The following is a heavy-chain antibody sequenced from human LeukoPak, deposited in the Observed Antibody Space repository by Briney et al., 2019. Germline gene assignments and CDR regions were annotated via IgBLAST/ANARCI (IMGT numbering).Heavy chain of an antibody. CDR1: GYAFTTYY. Sequence: ASVKVSCKASGYAFTTYYMHWVRQAPGQGLEWMGIINPSGGGTTYSQKFQGRVTMTRDTSTSTVYMELSSLRSEDTAVYYCAREGGGYCSSTRCYSGVEYWGQGTLVTASS. CDR3: AREGGGYCSSTRCYSGVEY. D-gene: IGHD2-2*02. CDR2: INPSGGGT. J-gene: IGHJ4*02. V-gene: IGHV1-46*01.